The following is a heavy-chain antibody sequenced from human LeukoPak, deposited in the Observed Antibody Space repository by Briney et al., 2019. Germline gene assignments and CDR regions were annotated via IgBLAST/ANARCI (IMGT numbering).Heavy chain of an antibody. V-gene: IGHV3-23*01. CDR2: ISYGDGGT. J-gene: IGHJ4*02. CDR1: GFTFSNYA. CDR3: ARRFIAAAFFDH. D-gene: IGHD6-13*01. Sequence: PGGSLRLPCETSGFTFSNYAMSWVRQAPGRGLEWVSGISYGDGGTYYADSVKGRFTISRDNSKNTLSLQMNSLRAEDTAVYYCARRFIAAAFFDHWGQGTLVAVSS.